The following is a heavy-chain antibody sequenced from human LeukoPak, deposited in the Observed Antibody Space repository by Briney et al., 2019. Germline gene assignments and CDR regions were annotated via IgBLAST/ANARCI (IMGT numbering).Heavy chain of an antibody. CDR3: ARGGGATILKNYDAFDI. V-gene: IGHV4-4*07. CDR2: IYTSGST. Sequence: SETLSLTCTVSGGSISSYYWSWIRQPAGKGLEWIGRIYTSGSTNYNPSLKSRVTMSVDTSKNQLSLKLSSVTAADTAVYYCARGGGATILKNYDAFDIWGQGTMVTVSS. D-gene: IGHD5-12*01. CDR1: GGSISSYY. J-gene: IGHJ3*02.